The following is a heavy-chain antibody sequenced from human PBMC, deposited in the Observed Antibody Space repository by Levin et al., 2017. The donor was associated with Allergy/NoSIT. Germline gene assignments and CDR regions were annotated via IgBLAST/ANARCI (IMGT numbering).Heavy chain of an antibody. CDR2: IIPIFGTA. Sequence: KISCKASGGTFSSYAISWVRQAPGQGLEWMGGIIPIFGTANYAQKFQGRVTITADKSTSTAYMELSSLRSEDTAVYYCEIVVQGVMPGYYFDYWGQGTLVTVSS. CDR1: GGTFSSYA. V-gene: IGHV1-69*06. D-gene: IGHD3-10*01. CDR3: EIVVQGVMPGYYFDY. J-gene: IGHJ4*02.